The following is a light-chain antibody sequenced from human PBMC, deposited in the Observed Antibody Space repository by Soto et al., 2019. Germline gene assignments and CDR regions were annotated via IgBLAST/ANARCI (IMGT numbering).Light chain of an antibody. J-gene: IGLJ1*01. V-gene: IGLV2-14*01. CDR2: DVS. Sequence: QSALTQPASVSGSPGQSITISCTGTSSDVGGYNSVSWYQQYPGKAPKLMIYDVSSRPSGVSNRFSGSKSGNTASLTISGLQAEDEVDYYCCSYTSGSTLYVFGTGTKLTVL. CDR1: SSDVGGYNS. CDR3: CSYTSGSTLYV.